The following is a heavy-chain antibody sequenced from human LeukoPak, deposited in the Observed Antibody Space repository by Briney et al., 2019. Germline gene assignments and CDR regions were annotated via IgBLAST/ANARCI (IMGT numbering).Heavy chain of an antibody. CDR1: VFTVGINY. V-gene: IGHV3-66*01. D-gene: IGHD6-25*01. CDR2: IYSGGST. CDR3: ARVYSIGGFDC. J-gene: IGHJ4*02. Sequence: GESLRLSCAFTVFTVGINYMNWVRQAQGLGLVWVSVIYSGGSTDYTDSVKGRFTVSRDNSKNTVYLQMNSLRAEDTAVYYCARVYSIGGFDCWGQGTLVTVSS.